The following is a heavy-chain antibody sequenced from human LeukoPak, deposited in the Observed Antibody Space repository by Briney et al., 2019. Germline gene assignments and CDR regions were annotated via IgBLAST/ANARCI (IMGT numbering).Heavy chain of an antibody. D-gene: IGHD3-10*01. V-gene: IGHV4-38-2*02. Sequence: PSETLSLTCIVSGYSISSNYYWGWIRQPPGKGLEWIGSIYHSGSTYYNPSLKSRVTISVDTSKNQFSLNLSSVTAADTAVYYCARDLYRGVRGVADYWGQGILVTVSS. J-gene: IGHJ4*02. CDR3: ARDLYRGVRGVADY. CDR1: GYSISSNYY. CDR2: IYHSGST.